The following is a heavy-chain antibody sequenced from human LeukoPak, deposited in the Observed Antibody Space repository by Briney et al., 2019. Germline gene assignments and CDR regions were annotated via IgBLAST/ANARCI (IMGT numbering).Heavy chain of an antibody. J-gene: IGHJ5*02. Sequence: PGGSLRLSCAASGFTFSSYSMNWVRQAPGKGLEWVSSISSSSSYIYYADSVKGRFTISRDNAKNSMYLQMNSLRAEDTAVYYCARDPDYYGSGSTTTWFDPWGQGTLVTVSS. V-gene: IGHV3-21*03. D-gene: IGHD3-10*01. CDR3: ARDPDYYGSGSTTTWFDP. CDR1: GFTFSSYS. CDR2: ISSSSSYI.